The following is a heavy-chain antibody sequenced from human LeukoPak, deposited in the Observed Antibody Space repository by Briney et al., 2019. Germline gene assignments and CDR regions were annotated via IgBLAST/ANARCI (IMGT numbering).Heavy chain of an antibody. Sequence: GGSLRLSCAASGFTFSTYAMHWVRQAPGKGLEWVAVISHDGSSKYYADSVKGRFTISRDNSKNTLYLQMNSLRAEDTAVYYCARARSSYGYGDAFDIWGQGTMVTVSS. CDR2: ISHDGSSK. CDR3: ARARSSYGYGDAFDI. D-gene: IGHD5-18*01. J-gene: IGHJ3*02. CDR1: GFTFSTYA. V-gene: IGHV3-30*04.